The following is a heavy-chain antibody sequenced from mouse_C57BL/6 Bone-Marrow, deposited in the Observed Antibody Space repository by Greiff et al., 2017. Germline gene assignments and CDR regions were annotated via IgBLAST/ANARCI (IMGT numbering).Heavy chain of an antibody. Sequence: EVQLQESGAELVRPGASVKLSCTASGFNIKDDYMHWVKQRPEQGLEWIGWIDPENGDTEYASKFQGKATITADTSSNTAYLQLSSLTSEDTAVYYCTTWGTGTWDYWGQGTTLTVSS. CDR3: TTWGTGTWDY. J-gene: IGHJ2*01. D-gene: IGHD4-1*01. V-gene: IGHV14-4*01. CDR1: GFNIKDDY. CDR2: IDPENGDT.